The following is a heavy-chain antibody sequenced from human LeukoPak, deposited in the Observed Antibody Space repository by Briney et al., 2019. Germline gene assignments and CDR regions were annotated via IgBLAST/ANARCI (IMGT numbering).Heavy chain of an antibody. V-gene: IGHV4-38-2*02. Sequence: SETLSLTCTVSGYSISSGYYWGWIRRPPGKGLEWIGSIYHSGSTYYNPSLKSRVTISVDTSKNQFSLKLSSVTAADTAVYYCTKDARELRYFDWLLYSGVFVYWGQGTLVTVSS. J-gene: IGHJ4*02. CDR1: GYSISSGYY. CDR2: IYHSGST. D-gene: IGHD3-9*01. CDR3: TKDARELRYFDWLLYSGVFVY.